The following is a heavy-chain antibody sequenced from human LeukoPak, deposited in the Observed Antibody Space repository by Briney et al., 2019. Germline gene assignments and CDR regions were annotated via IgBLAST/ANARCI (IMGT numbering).Heavy chain of an antibody. CDR1: GGSFSGYY. CDR3: ARVTKVVSGGDAFDI. V-gene: IGHV4-34*01. J-gene: IGHJ3*02. CDR2: INHSGST. Sequence: SETLSLTCAAYGGSFSGYYWSWIRQPPGKGLEWIGEINHSGSTNYNPSLKSRVTISVDTSKNQFSLKLSSVTAADTAVYYCARVTKVVSGGDAFDIWGQGTMVTVSS. D-gene: IGHD2-21*02.